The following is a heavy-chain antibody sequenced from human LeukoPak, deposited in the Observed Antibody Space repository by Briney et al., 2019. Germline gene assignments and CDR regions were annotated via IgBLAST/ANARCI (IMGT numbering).Heavy chain of an antibody. V-gene: IGHV4-38-2*02. CDR3: ARNWGGYWFFFDY. D-gene: IGHD2-2*03. CDR1: GYSISSGYY. J-gene: IGHJ4*02. CDR2: IYHSGNT. Sequence: PSETLSLTCSVSGYSISSGYYWGWIRQPPGKGLEWIGSIYHSGNTLYNPSLKSRVTISVDTSKNQFSLKLSSVTAADTAVYYCARNWGGYWFFFDYWGQGTLVTVSS.